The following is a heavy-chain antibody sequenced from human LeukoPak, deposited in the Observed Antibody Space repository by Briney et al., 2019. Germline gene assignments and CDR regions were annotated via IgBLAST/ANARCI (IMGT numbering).Heavy chain of an antibody. Sequence: GASVTVSCKASGYTFTSYDINWVRQATGQGLEWMGWMNPNSGNTGYAQKFQGRVTMTRNTSISTAYMELSSLRSEDTAVYYCARASTLLWFGEALPYYYYMDVWGKGTTVTVSS. V-gene: IGHV1-8*01. CDR3: ARASTLLWFGEALPYYYYMDV. CDR1: GYTFTSYD. D-gene: IGHD3-10*01. CDR2: MNPNSGNT. J-gene: IGHJ6*03.